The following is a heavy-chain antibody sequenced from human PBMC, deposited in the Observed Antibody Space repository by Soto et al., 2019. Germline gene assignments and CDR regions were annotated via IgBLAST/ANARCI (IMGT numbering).Heavy chain of an antibody. CDR1: GGSFSGYY. CDR2: INHSGST. Sequence: SETLSLTCAVYGGSFSGYYWSWIRQPPGKGLEWIGEINHSGSTNYNPSLKSRVTISVDTSKNQFSLKLSSVTAADTAVYYCARGNPYSSSWYVKLTRHWFDPWGQGTLVTVSS. J-gene: IGHJ5*02. D-gene: IGHD6-13*01. CDR3: ARGNPYSSSWYVKLTRHWFDP. V-gene: IGHV4-34*01.